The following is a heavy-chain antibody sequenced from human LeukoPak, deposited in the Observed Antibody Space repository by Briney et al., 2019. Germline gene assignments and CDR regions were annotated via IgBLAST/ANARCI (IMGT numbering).Heavy chain of an antibody. CDR3: ARRGIGLVMDY. Sequence: SETLSLTCTVSGGSISGFYWSWIRQPPRKGLEWIGYVYYSGTTNYNPSLKSRVTISVDPSKNQFSLRLSSVTAADTAVYYCARRGIGLVMDYWGQGTLVTVSS. D-gene: IGHD3-9*01. J-gene: IGHJ4*02. V-gene: IGHV4-59*01. CDR2: VYYSGTT. CDR1: GGSISGFY.